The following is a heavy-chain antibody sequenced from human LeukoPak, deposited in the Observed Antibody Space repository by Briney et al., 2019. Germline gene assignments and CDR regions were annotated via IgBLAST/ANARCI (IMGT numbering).Heavy chain of an antibody. V-gene: IGHV1-8*01. D-gene: IGHD5-12*01. J-gene: IGHJ4*02. CDR2: MNPNSGNT. CDR3: ARSGVATMAS. Sequence: VASVKVSCKTSGYTFTSYDLIWVRQATGQGLEWMGWMNPNSGNTGYAQKFQGRVTMTRNTSISTAYMELSSLRSEDTAVYYCARSGVATMASWGQGTLVTVSS. CDR1: GYTFTSYD.